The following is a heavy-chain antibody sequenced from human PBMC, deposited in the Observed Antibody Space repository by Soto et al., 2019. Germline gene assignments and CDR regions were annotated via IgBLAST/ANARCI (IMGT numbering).Heavy chain of an antibody. D-gene: IGHD6-19*01. J-gene: IGHJ4*02. Sequence: ASVKVSCKASGYTFTGYYMHWVRQAPGQGLEWMGGINPNSGGTNYAQKFQGWVTMTRDKSTSTAYMELSRLRSDDTAVYYCARGLYSSGWQFDYWGQGALVTVSS. V-gene: IGHV1-2*04. CDR3: ARGLYSSGWQFDY. CDR1: GYTFTGYY. CDR2: INPNSGGT.